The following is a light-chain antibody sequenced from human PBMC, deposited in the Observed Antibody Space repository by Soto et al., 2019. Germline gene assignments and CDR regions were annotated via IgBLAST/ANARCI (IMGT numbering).Light chain of an antibody. V-gene: IGKV1-39*01. CDR1: QSISTY. CDR2: FAS. Sequence: DIQMTQSPSSLSASVGDRVTITCRASQSISTYLSWYQQKPGKAPKLLSYFASNLQSGVTSRFSGSRSGTDFTLTISSLQPEDFATYYCQQSYSTLFTFGPGTKVDIK. J-gene: IGKJ3*01. CDR3: QQSYSTLFT.